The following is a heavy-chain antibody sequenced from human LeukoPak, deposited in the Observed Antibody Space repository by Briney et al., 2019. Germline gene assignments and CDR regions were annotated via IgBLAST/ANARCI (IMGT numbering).Heavy chain of an antibody. CDR3: ARGARGFRPTEFDY. Sequence: GASVKVSCKASGGTFSSYAISWVRQAPGQGLEWMGGIIPILGTANYAQKFQGRVTITTDESTSTAYMELSSLRSEDTAVYYCARGARGFRPTEFDYWGQGTLVTVSS. V-gene: IGHV1-69*05. CDR1: GGTFSSYA. D-gene: IGHD1-26*01. J-gene: IGHJ4*02. CDR2: IIPILGTA.